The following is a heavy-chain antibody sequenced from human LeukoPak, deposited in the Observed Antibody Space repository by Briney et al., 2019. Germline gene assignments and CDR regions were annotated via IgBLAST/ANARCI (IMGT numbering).Heavy chain of an antibody. Sequence: PSETLSLTCTVPGGSISSGGYYWSWIRQPPGKGLEWIGYIYYSGSTYYNPSLKSRVTISVDTSKNQFSLKLSSVTAADTAVYYCARAPKFLEWLLSFDYWGQGTLVTVSS. CDR1: GGSISSGGYY. CDR3: ARAPKFLEWLLSFDY. J-gene: IGHJ4*02. D-gene: IGHD3-3*01. CDR2: IYYSGST. V-gene: IGHV4-30-4*01.